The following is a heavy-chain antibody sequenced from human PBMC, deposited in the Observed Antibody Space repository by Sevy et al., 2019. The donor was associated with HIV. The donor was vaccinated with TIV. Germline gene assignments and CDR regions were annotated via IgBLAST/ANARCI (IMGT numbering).Heavy chain of an antibody. V-gene: IGHV3-48*03. J-gene: IGHJ4*02. Sequence: GGSLRLSCAASGFNFSSHKMNWIRQAPGKGLEWVAYISDGGAVIHDADSVKGRFIISRDNSKNSLYLQMNSLRADDTAVYYCAKEGAFWSGYYVDYWGQGTLVTVSS. CDR2: ISDGGAVI. CDR1: GFNFSSHK. D-gene: IGHD3-3*01. CDR3: AKEGAFWSGYYVDY.